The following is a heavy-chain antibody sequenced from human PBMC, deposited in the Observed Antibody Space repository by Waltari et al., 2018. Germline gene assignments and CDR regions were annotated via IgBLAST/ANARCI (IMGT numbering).Heavy chain of an antibody. CDR3: AREAHSSSLGN. V-gene: IGHV3-21*04. J-gene: IGHJ4*02. D-gene: IGHD6-13*01. Sequence: EVQVVESGGGLVKPGGSLRLSCAASGFTFSDYSLNWVRQAPGKGLEWVSSITGDSSYIYYADSVQGRFTVSRDNAKTSLYLQMNSLRVEDTAVYYCAREAHSSSLGNWGQGTLVIVSS. CDR2: ITGDSSYI. CDR1: GFTFSDYS.